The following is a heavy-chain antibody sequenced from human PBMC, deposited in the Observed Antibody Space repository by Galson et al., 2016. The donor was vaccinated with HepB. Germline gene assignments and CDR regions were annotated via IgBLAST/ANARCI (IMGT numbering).Heavy chain of an antibody. V-gene: IGHV3-21*01. Sequence: SLRLSCAASGFNFNNYAMNWVRQAPGKGLEWVSSISSSSKYIYYADSVKGRFTISRANANNSLFLQMNSLRAEDTAVYFCARDRGIAAGGWFDPWGQGTQVTGSS. CDR2: ISSSSKYI. J-gene: IGHJ5*02. CDR3: ARDRGIAAGGWFDP. CDR1: GFNFNNYA. D-gene: IGHD6-13*01.